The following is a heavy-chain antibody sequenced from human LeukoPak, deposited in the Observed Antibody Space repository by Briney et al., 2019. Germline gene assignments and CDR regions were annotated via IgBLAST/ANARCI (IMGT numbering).Heavy chain of an antibody. CDR2: IIPILGIA. J-gene: IGHJ6*02. CDR1: GGTFSSYA. V-gene: IGHV1-69*04. D-gene: IGHD3/OR15-3a*01. CDR3: ASCFSGFLDRCYGMDV. Sequence: GASVKVSCKASGGTFSSYAISWVRQAPGQGLEWMGRIIPILGIANYAQKFQGRVTITADKSTSTAYMELSSLRSEDTAVYYCASCFSGFLDRCYGMDVWGQGTTVTVSS.